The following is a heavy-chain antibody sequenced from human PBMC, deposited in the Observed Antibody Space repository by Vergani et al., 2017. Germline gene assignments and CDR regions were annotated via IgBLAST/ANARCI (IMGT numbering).Heavy chain of an antibody. CDR1: GFTFSSYW. Sequence: EVQLVESGGGLVQPGGSLRLSCAASGFTFSSYWLSWVRQAPGKGLEWVANIKQDGSEKYDVDSVKGRFTISRDNAKNSLYLQMNSLRAEDTAVYYCARDRQYCSSTSCPTVLDYWGQGTLVTVSS. J-gene: IGHJ4*02. V-gene: IGHV3-7*03. CDR3: ARDRQYCSSTSCPTVLDY. CDR2: IKQDGSEK. D-gene: IGHD2-2*01.